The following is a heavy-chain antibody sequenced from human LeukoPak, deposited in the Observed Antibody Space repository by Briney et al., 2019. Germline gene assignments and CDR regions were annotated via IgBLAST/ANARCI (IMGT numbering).Heavy chain of an antibody. V-gene: IGHV4-39*01. Sequence: SETLSLTSTVSGGSISSSSYYWGWIRQPPGKGLEWIGSIYYSGSTYYNPSLKSRVTISVDTSKNQFSLKLSSVTAADTAVYYCARGGKVVVINDFDYWGQGTLVTVSS. CDR2: IYYSGST. J-gene: IGHJ4*02. D-gene: IGHD3-22*01. CDR1: GGSISSSSYY. CDR3: ARGGKVVVINDFDY.